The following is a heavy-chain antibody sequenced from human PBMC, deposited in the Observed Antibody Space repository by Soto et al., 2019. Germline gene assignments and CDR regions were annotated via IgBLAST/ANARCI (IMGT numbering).Heavy chain of an antibody. CDR1: GYTFSSYG. V-gene: IGHV1-18*01. J-gene: IGHJ5*02. CDR2: IDTYNDNT. D-gene: IGHD1-1*01. Sequence: ASVKVSCKASGYTFSSYGISWVRQGPGQGLEWMGWIDTYNDNTNYAQRFLGRVTMTTDTSTSTAYMELRGLRSDDTAVYYCTRDIPVTTGWPFGFDPWGQGTLVTVSS. CDR3: TRDIPVTTGWPFGFDP.